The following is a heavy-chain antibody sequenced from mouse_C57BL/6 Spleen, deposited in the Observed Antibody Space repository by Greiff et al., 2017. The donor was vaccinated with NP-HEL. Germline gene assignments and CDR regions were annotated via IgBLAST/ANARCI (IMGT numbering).Heavy chain of an antibody. Sequence: QVQLQQSGAELVRPGTSVKLSCKASGYTFTSYWMHWVKQRPGQGLEWIGVIDPSNSYTNYNQKFKGKATLTVDTSSSTAYMQLSSLTSEDSAVYYCARDGSLFAYWGQGTLVTVSA. CDR3: ARDGSLFAY. J-gene: IGHJ3*01. V-gene: IGHV1-59*01. D-gene: IGHD2-3*01. CDR2: IDPSNSYT. CDR1: GYTFTSYW.